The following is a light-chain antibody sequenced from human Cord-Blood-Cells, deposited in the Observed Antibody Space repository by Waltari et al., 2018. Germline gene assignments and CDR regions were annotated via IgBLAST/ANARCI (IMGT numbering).Light chain of an antibody. CDR2: DVS. J-gene: IGLJ2*01. CDR3: SSYTSSSTLV. Sequence: QSALTQPASVSGSPGQSITISCTGTSSDVGCYNYVPWYQQHPGKAHKLMIYDVSNRPSGVSNRFSGSKSGNTASLTISGLQAEDEADYYCSSYTSSSTLVFGRGTKLTVL. V-gene: IGLV2-14*01. CDR1: SSDVGCYNY.